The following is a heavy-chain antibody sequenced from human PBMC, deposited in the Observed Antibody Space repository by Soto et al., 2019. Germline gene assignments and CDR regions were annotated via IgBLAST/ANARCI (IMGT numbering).Heavy chain of an antibody. Sequence: QVQLQESGPGLVKPLETLSLTCTVSGGSITSYRCSWIRQSAGKGLEWIGRINTSGNTHYNPSLKSRVTVSIDTSRNQFFLTVNSVTAADSAVYYCARESGDNWDYEAYWGQGTPVTVSS. CDR1: GGSITSYR. V-gene: IGHV4-4*07. CDR3: ARESGDNWDYEAY. CDR2: INTSGNT. J-gene: IGHJ4*02. D-gene: IGHD1-7*01.